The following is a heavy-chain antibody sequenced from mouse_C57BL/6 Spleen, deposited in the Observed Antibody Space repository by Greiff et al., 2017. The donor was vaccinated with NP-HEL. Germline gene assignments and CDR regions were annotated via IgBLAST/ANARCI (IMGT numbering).Heavy chain of an antibody. CDR2: IYPGSGST. V-gene: IGHV1-55*01. D-gene: IGHD2-1*01. J-gene: IGHJ3*01. Sequence: QVHVKQPGAELVKPGASVKMSCKASGYTFTSYWITWVKQRPGQGLEWIGDIYPGSGSTNYNEKFKSKATLTVDTSSSTAYMQLSSLTSEDSAVYYCERRDYGNSWFAYWGQGTLVTVSA. CDR3: ERRDYGNSWFAY. CDR1: GYTFTSYW.